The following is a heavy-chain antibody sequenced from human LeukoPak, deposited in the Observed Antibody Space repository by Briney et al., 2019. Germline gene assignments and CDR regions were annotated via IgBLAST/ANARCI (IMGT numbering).Heavy chain of an antibody. V-gene: IGHV4-59*01. J-gene: IGHJ5*02. CDR3: ARGSGPLRFLEWLFDP. CDR1: GGSISSYY. CDR2: IYYSGST. Sequence: SETLSLTCTVSGGSISSYYWSWIRQPPGKGLEWIGYIYYSGSTNYNPSLKSRVTISVDTSKNQLSLKLSSVTAADTAVYYCARGSGPLRFLEWLFDPWGQGTLVTVSS. D-gene: IGHD3-3*01.